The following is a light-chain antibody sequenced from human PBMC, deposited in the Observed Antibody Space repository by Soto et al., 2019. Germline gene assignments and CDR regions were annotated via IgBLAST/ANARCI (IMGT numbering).Light chain of an antibody. CDR1: NSDIGSNT. CDR2: SNS. Sequence: QSVLTQPPSASGTPGQRVSISCSGRNSDIGSNTVNWYQQLPGSAPKLLIYSNSQRRSGVPARLSGSKSGTSASLAINGLQLEGGGDNYCAAWDDSLKGWVFGGGTKLTVL. V-gene: IGLV1-44*01. J-gene: IGLJ3*02. CDR3: AAWDDSLKGWV.